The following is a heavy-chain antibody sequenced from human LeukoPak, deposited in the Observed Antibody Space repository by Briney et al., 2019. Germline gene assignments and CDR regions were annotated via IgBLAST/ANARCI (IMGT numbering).Heavy chain of an antibody. D-gene: IGHD2-2*02. CDR1: GLSISDYY. CDR3: VSTPAIRRLNF. CDR2: ISSVTSAI. V-gene: IGHV3-11*01. J-gene: IGHJ4*02. Sequence: GGSLRLSCAASGLSISDYYMSWIRQAPGEGLQWISYISSVTSAIHYADSMRGRFTMSRDNAKNSVYLQMNSLRTEDTATYFCVSTPAIRRLNFWGQGTLVTVSS.